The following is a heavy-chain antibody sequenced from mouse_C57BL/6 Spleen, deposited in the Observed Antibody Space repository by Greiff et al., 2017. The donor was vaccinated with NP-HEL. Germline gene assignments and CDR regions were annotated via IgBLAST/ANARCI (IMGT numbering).Heavy chain of an antibody. V-gene: IGHV14-4*01. D-gene: IGHD2-1*01. CDR1: GFNIKDDY. CDR3: TTFPYGNPFAY. J-gene: IGHJ3*01. Sequence: VQLQQSGAELVRPGASVKLSCTASGFNIKDDYMHWVKQRPEQGLEWIGWIDPENGDTEYASKFQGKATITADTSSNTAYLQLSSLTSEDTAVYYCTTFPYGNPFAYWGQGTLVTVSA. CDR2: IDPENGDT.